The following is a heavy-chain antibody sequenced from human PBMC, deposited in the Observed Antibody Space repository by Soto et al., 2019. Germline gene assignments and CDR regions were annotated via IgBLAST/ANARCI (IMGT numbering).Heavy chain of an antibody. Sequence: QVQLLESGGGVVQPGRSLRLSCVVSGFTFRDYTYHWVRQAPGKGLEWITLISSDGTANYYADSVKGRITVSRDNSKNTVYLQINSLRNEDTAMYYCARDGHCGAGTCLDAMDVWGQGTTVIVSS. CDR1: GFTFRDYT. V-gene: IGHV3-30*04. D-gene: IGHD2-21*01. CDR2: ISSDGTAN. CDR3: ARDGHCGAGTCLDAMDV. J-gene: IGHJ6*02.